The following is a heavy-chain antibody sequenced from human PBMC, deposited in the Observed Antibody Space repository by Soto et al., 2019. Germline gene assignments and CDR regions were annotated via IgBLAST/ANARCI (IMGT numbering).Heavy chain of an antibody. CDR3: AKMEGMDPWAYSFDY. Sequence: EVQVLESGGGLVQPGGSLRLSCAATGFTFSDFAMSWVRQAPGKGLEWVSRIYGGGNGPHYADSVKGRVTISRDNSKSTLYLQIDSMSAEDTAVYYCAKMEGMDPWAYSFDYWGQGTLVTVSS. CDR1: GFTFSDFA. J-gene: IGHJ4*02. D-gene: IGHD2-2*03. CDR2: IYGGGNGP. V-gene: IGHV3-23*01.